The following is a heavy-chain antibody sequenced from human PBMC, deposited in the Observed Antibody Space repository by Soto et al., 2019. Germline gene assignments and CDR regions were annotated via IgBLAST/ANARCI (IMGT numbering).Heavy chain of an antibody. CDR2: INTGNGNT. D-gene: IGHD2-15*01. V-gene: IGHV1-3*04. CDR3: ARDRATGFGSVVRMNWLDP. J-gene: IGHJ5*02. Sequence: QIQLVQSGAEVKKPGASVRVYCMTSGYIFTTSAMHWVRLAPGQRLEWLGWINTGNGNTQYSQNFQGRVTITRDTSAKTAYMELSSLRSEDTAVYYCARDRATGFGSVVRMNWLDPWGQGTLVTVSS. CDR1: GYIFTTSA.